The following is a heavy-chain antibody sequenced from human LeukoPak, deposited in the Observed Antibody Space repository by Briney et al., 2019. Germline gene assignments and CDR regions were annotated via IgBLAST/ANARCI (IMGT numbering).Heavy chain of an antibody. CDR3: ARENRGGTSISSHIYYFDY. V-gene: IGHV1-2*02. CDR2: INPNSGGT. J-gene: IGHJ4*02. D-gene: IGHD1-14*01. CDR1: GYTFTGYY. Sequence: ASVKVSCKASGYTFTGYYMHWVRQAPGQGLEWMGWINPNSGGTNFAQKFQGRITMTRDTSISTAYMELSRLRSDDTAVYYCARENRGGTSISSHIYYFDYWGQGTLVTVSS.